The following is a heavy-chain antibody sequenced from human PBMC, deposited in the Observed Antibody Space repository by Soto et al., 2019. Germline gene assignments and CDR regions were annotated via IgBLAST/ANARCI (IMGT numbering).Heavy chain of an antibody. V-gene: IGHV3-33*01. CDR1: GFTFSSYG. J-gene: IGHJ5*02. CDR3: ARDHRYFDWSRAFDP. Sequence: PGGSLRLSCAASGFTFSSYGMHWVRQAPGKGLEWVAVIWYDGSNKYYADSVKGRFTISRDNSKNTLYLQMNSLRAEDTAVYYCARDHRYFDWSRAFDPWGQGTLVTVSS. CDR2: IWYDGSNK. D-gene: IGHD3-9*01.